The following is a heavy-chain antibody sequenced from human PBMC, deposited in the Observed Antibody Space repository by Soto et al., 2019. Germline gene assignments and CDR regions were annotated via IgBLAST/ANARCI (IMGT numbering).Heavy chain of an antibody. CDR1: GFTFSSYS. V-gene: IGHV3-23*01. D-gene: IGHD4-17*01. J-gene: IGHJ4*02. Sequence: EVQLLESGRTLVQPGGSLQLSCAASGFTFSSYSMSWVRQAPGKGLEWDSGISGTGGSTYNADSVKGRFTISRDNSKNTLYLQMNSLRAEDTAIYYCAKSRGDTWTTYHFDNWGQGTLVTVSS. CDR3: AKSRGDTWTTYHFDN. CDR2: ISGTGGST.